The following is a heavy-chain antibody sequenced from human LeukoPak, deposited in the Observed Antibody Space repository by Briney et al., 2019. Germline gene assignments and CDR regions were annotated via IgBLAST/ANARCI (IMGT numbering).Heavy chain of an antibody. D-gene: IGHD4-17*01. Sequence: AGGSLRLSCEVAGFTFSSYAMNWVRQAPGKGLEWVAVVWYDGSKKYYVDSVKGRFTISRDNAKNTLYLQLNSLRADDTAVYYCARVPHGDYFDYWGRGTLVTVSS. V-gene: IGHV3-33*01. CDR2: VWYDGSKK. CDR1: GFTFSSYA. J-gene: IGHJ4*02. CDR3: ARVPHGDYFDY.